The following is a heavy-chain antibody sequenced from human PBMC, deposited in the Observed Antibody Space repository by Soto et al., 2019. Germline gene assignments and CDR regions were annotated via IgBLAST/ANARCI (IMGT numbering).Heavy chain of an antibody. J-gene: IGHJ3*02. Sequence: QVQLVESGGGVVQPGRSLRLSCAASGFTFSSYGMHWVRQAPGKGLEWVAVISYDGSNKYYADSVKGRFTISRDNSKNTLYLQMNSLRAEDTAVYYCAKDLDAIWGQGTMVTVSS. CDR2: ISYDGSNK. CDR1: GFTFSSYG. D-gene: IGHD3-9*01. CDR3: AKDLDAI. V-gene: IGHV3-30*18.